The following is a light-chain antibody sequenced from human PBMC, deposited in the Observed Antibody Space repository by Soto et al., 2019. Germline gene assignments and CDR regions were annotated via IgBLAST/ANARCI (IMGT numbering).Light chain of an antibody. J-gene: IGKJ5*01. Sequence: EILLTQSPATLSLSPGERSTLSCRASQSVSSYLAWYQQKPGQAPRLLIYDASNRATGIPARFSGSGSGTDFTLTISSPQSEDFAVYYCQQYNNWPPITFGQGTRLEIK. V-gene: IGKV3-11*01. CDR1: QSVSSY. CDR2: DAS. CDR3: QQYNNWPPIT.